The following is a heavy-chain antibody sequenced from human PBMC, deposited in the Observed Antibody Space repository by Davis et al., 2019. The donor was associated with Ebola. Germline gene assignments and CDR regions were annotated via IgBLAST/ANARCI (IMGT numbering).Heavy chain of an antibody. CDR2: INSRGSDI. CDR1: GFTFRTYG. V-gene: IGHV3-21*05. CDR3: VKDRRDSYAFDI. Sequence: PGGSLRLSCAASGFTFRTYGMNWVRQAPGKGLKWVSHINSRGSDIYYTDSVRGRFTISRDYSRSTVYLQMSSLTVDDSALYYCVKDRRDSYAFDIWGRGTVVTVSA. J-gene: IGHJ3*02. D-gene: IGHD2-21*02.